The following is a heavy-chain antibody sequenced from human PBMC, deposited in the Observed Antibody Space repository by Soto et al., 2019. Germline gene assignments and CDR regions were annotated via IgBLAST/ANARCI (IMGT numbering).Heavy chain of an antibody. Sequence: QVQLVQSGAEVRKPGSSVKVSCKASGGTFSRLAISWVRQAPGQGLEWMGGIIPIFGTPNHAQKFQGRLTITADEATITVHMELSSLRSEDTAIYYCARGWGEDSSDYFYAYWGQGTLVIVSS. CDR2: IIPIFGTP. D-gene: IGHD3-22*01. CDR3: ARGWGEDSSDYFYAY. J-gene: IGHJ4*02. CDR1: GGTFSRLA. V-gene: IGHV1-69*01.